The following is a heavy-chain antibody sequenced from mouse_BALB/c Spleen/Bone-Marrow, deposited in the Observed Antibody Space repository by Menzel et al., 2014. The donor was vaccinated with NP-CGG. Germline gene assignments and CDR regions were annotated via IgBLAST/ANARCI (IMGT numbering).Heavy chain of an antibody. D-gene: IGHD2-4*01. Sequence: VQLMESGPGLVAPSQSLSITCTVSGFSLTSYGVHWVRQPPGKGLEWLGVIWAGGSTNYNSALMSRLSISKDNSKSQVFLKMNSLQTDDTAMYYCASPIYYDYPLFAYWGQGTLVTVSA. CDR3: ASPIYYDYPLFAY. CDR1: GFSLTSYG. J-gene: IGHJ3*01. V-gene: IGHV2-9*02. CDR2: IWAGGST.